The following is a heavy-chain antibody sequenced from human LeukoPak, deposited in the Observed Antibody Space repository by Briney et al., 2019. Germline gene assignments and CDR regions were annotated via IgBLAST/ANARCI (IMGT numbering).Heavy chain of an antibody. V-gene: IGHV1-69*13. D-gene: IGHD5-24*01. CDR1: GGTLSSYA. CDR3: AREMGYNDFDY. CDR2: IIPIFGTA. Sequence: EASVKVSCKASGGTLSSYAISWVRQAPGQGLEWMGGIIPIFGTANYAQKFQGRVTITADESTSTAYMELSSLRSEDTAVYYCAREMGYNDFDYWGQGTLVTVSS. J-gene: IGHJ4*02.